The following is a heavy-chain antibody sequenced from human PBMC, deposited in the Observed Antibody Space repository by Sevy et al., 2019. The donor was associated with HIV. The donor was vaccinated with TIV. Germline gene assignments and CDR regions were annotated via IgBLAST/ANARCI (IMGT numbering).Heavy chain of an antibody. J-gene: IGHJ4*02. CDR1: GFTFSSFA. CDR3: ARPTPRIAPSSTAFFDY. D-gene: IGHD2-2*01. V-gene: IGHV3-23*01. Sequence: GGSLRLSCAASGFTFSSFAVSWVRHIPGKGLEWVSTINGRGGSAYYADSVKGRFTLSRDNSNNTVFLQMNRLRDEDTAVYYCARPTPRIAPSSTAFFDYWGQGTLVTVSS. CDR2: INGRGGSA.